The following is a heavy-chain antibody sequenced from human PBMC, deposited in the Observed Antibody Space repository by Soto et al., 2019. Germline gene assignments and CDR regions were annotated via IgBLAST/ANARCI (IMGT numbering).Heavy chain of an antibody. D-gene: IGHD1-1*01. CDR3: ARGTTPDY. J-gene: IGHJ4*02. V-gene: IGHV4-59*01. CDR2: IYDSGST. Sequence: QVQLQESGPRLVKPSETMSLTCTVSGGSMSYYYWSWIRQPPGKALEWIGYIYDSGSTKYNPSLKRRVTISVDTSKNQFSLKVNSVTAADTAVYYCARGTTPDYWGQGTLVTVSS. CDR1: GGSMSYYY.